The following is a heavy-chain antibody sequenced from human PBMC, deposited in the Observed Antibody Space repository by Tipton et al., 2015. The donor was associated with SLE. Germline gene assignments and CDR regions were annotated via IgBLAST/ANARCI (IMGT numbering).Heavy chain of an antibody. D-gene: IGHD6-25*01. CDR2: INSDGSR. CDR3: VRETSGGHVAFDI. V-gene: IGHV3-74*01. CDR1: GFTFSSYW. J-gene: IGHJ3*02. Sequence: SLRLSCAASGFTFSSYWMHWVRQAPGKGLVWVSRINSDGSRNYADSVKGRFTISRDNAKNTLFLQMHILRAEDTALYYCVRETSGGHVAFDIWGQGTMVTVSS.